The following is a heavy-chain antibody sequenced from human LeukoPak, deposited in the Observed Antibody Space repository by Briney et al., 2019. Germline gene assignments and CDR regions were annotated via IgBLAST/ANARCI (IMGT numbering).Heavy chain of an antibody. CDR2: ISYSGST. V-gene: IGHV4-61*01. CDR3: ARRTRDGYNYRTQLYYFDY. J-gene: IGHJ4*02. D-gene: IGHD5-24*01. Sequence: SETLSLTCTVSGGSVSSSSYYWSWIRQPPGKGLEWIGYISYSGSTNYNPSLKSRVTISVDTSKNQFSLKLSSVTAADTAVYYCARRTRDGYNYRTQLYYFDYWGQGTLVTVSS. CDR1: GGSVSSSSYY.